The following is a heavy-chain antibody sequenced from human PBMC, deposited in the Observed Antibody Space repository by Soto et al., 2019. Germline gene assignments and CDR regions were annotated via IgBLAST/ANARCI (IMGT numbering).Heavy chain of an antibody. CDR2: IDAGNGNT. V-gene: IGHV1-3*01. J-gene: IGHJ5*02. Sequence: QVQLVQSGAEVKKPGASVKVSCKASGYTFTTYAMHWVRQAPGQRLEWMGWIDAGNGNTKYSQKFQGRVTITRDTSASSVYMELSSLRSEDTAVYYCAREDRNWFDPWGQGTLVTVSS. CDR1: GYTFTTYA. CDR3: AREDRNWFDP. D-gene: IGHD2-15*01.